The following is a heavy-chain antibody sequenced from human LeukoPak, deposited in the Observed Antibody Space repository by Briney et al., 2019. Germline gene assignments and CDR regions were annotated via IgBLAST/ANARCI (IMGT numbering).Heavy chain of an antibody. J-gene: IGHJ4*02. Sequence: PGGSLRLSCAASGFTFSSYAMSWVRQAPGKGLEWVSAISGSGGSTYYADSVKGRFTISRDNSKNTLYLQMNSLRAEDTAVYYCAKDCRRPYYYDSSGYLSPGEGYFDYWGQGTLVTVSS. V-gene: IGHV3-23*01. CDR1: GFTFSSYA. D-gene: IGHD3-22*01. CDR2: ISGSGGST. CDR3: AKDCRRPYYYDSSGYLSPGEGYFDY.